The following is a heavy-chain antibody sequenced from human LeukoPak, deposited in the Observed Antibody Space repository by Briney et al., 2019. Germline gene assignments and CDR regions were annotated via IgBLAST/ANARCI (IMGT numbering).Heavy chain of an antibody. CDR2: FDPEDGET. D-gene: IGHD3-10*01. J-gene: IGHJ5*02. CDR3: ATIAGITMVRGVITHNWFDP. CDR1: GYTLTELS. V-gene: IGHV1-24*01. Sequence: ASVKVSCKVSGYTLTELSMHWVRQAPGKGLEWMRGFDPEDGETIYAQKFQGRVTMTEDTSTDTAYMELSSLRSEDTAVYYCATIAGITMVRGVITHNWFDPWGQGTLVTVSS.